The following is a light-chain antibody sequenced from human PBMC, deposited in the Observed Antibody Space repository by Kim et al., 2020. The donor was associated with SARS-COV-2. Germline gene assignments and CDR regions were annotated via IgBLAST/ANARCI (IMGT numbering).Light chain of an antibody. CDR2: GNS. CDR1: SSNSGAGYD. J-gene: IGLJ3*02. V-gene: IGLV1-40*01. CDR3: QSYDSSLSGWV. Sequence: QRVTTSCTGSSSNSGAGYDVHWYQQLPGTAPKLLIYGNSHRPSGVPDRFSGSKSGTSASLAITGLQAEDEADYYCQSYDSSLSGWVFGGGTQLTVL.